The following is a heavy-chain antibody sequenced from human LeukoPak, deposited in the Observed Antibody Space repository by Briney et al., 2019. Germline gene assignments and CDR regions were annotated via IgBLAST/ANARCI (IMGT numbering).Heavy chain of an antibody. CDR2: IRYDGSNK. J-gene: IGHJ4*02. D-gene: IGHD6-19*01. V-gene: IGHV3-30*02. Sequence: GGSLRHSCAASGFTFSSYGMHWVRQAPGKGLEWVAFIRYDGSNKYYADSVKGRFTISRDNSKNTLYLQMNSLRAEDTAVYYCAKRDTSGWPPVGLGYWGQGTLVTVSS. CDR3: AKRDTSGWPPVGLGY. CDR1: GFTFSSYG.